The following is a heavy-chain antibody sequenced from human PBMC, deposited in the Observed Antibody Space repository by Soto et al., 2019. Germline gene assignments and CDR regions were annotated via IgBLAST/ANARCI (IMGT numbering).Heavy chain of an antibody. CDR1: GLSLSNGKLG. D-gene: IGHD2-2*01. J-gene: IGHJ5*02. Sequence: SGPTLVNPTETLTLTCTVSGLSLSNGKLGVSWIRQPPGKALEWLAHIFSNDDKSYSTSLRSRVTISKDTSRSQVVLTMTNMDPRDSATYYCALIKDCSRTDCYLASFYPLGQGILVTVSS. V-gene: IGHV2-26*01. CDR2: IFSNDDK. CDR3: ALIKDCSRTDCYLASFYP.